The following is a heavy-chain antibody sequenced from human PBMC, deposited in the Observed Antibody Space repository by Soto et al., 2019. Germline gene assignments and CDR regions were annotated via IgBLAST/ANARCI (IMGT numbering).Heavy chain of an antibody. V-gene: IGHV4-59*01. D-gene: IGHD1-1*01. CDR1: VGSISSYY. CDR3: ARKNWIDTTGYVVRHDYHGLDV. J-gene: IGHJ6*02. Sequence: PSETLSLTCTVSVGSISSYYWSWIRQPPSQGLEWLGNVYYSGNTNYNPSFQSRVTISVDTSNKWFARKLNSVTAADTAVYYCARKNWIDTTGYVVRHDYHGLDVWGQGTTVT. CDR2: VYYSGNT.